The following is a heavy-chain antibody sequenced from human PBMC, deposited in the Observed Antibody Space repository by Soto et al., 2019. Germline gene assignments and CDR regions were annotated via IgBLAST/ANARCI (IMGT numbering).Heavy chain of an antibody. D-gene: IGHD2-15*01. CDR1: GFTFSSYA. Sequence: GGSLRLSCAASGFTFSSYAMSWVRQAPGKGLEWVSAISGSGGSTYYADSVKGRFTISRDNSKNTLYLQMNSLRAEDTAVYYCAKGPHTPDIVVVVALDNWFDPWGQGTLVTVSS. V-gene: IGHV3-23*01. J-gene: IGHJ5*02. CDR3: AKGPHTPDIVVVVALDNWFDP. CDR2: ISGSGGST.